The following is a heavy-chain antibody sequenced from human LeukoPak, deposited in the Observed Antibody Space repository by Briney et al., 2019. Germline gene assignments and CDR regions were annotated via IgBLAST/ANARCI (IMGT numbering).Heavy chain of an antibody. CDR3: TRHYSGGFDY. D-gene: IGHD3-10*01. J-gene: IGHJ4*02. Sequence: PSETLSLTCAVYGGSFSGYYWSWIRQPPGKGLEWIGEINHSGSTNYNPSLKSRVTISVDTSKNQFSLKLSSVTAADTAVYYCTRHYSGGFDYWGQGTLVAVSS. V-gene: IGHV4-34*01. CDR1: GGSFSGYY. CDR2: INHSGST.